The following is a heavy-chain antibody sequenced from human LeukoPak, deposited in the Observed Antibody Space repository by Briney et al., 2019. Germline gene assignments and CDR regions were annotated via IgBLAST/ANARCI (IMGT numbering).Heavy chain of an antibody. D-gene: IGHD3-9*01. V-gene: IGHV1-2*02. Sequence: ASVKVSCKASGYTFTGYYMHWVRQAPGQGLELMGWINPNSGGTNYAQKFQGRVTMTRDTSISTAYMELRRLRSDDTAVYYCARDPREYYDILTGYLSSWFDPWGQGTLVTVSS. J-gene: IGHJ5*02. CDR1: GYTFTGYY. CDR2: INPNSGGT. CDR3: ARDPREYYDILTGYLSSWFDP.